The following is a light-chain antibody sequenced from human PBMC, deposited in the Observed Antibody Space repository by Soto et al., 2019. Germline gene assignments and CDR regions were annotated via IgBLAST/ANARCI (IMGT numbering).Light chain of an antibody. CDR3: QSYDSSLSAHYV. CDR1: SSNIGAGCE. CDR2: GNT. J-gene: IGLJ1*01. Sequence: QSVLTQPPSVSGAPGQRVTISCTGCSSNIGAGCEVHWYQHLPGKAPKLLIYGNTNRPSGVPDRFSGSKSGTSASLAITGLQAEDEDDYYCQSYDSSLSAHYVFGAGTKLTV. V-gene: IGLV1-40*01.